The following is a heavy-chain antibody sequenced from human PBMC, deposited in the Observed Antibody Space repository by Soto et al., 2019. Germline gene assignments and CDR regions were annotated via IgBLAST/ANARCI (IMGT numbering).Heavy chain of an antibody. CDR3: AKETGSGLYYYGMDV. Sequence: GXSLGLSCAASGFTFSSYAIIWVGQAPGKGLEWVSAISGSGGSTYYADSVKGRFTISRDNSKNTLYLQMNSLRAEDTAVYYCAKETGSGLYYYGMDVWGQGTTVTVS. CDR2: ISGSGGST. CDR1: GFTFSSYA. V-gene: IGHV3-23*01. J-gene: IGHJ6*02. D-gene: IGHD2-15*01.